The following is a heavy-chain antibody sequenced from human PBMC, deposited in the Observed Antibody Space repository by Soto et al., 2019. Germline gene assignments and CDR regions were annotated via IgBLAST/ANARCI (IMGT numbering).Heavy chain of an antibody. V-gene: IGHV3-23*01. CDR3: AKGYYSGYDLAYFDY. J-gene: IGHJ4*02. Sequence: GSLRLSCAASGFSFDDYAMTWVRQATGKGLEWVSAISGSGDNTYYADSVKGRFTISRDNSRNTLYPQLNTRRAEDTALYYCAKGYYSGYDLAYFDYWGQGTLVTVSS. CDR2: ISGSGDNT. D-gene: IGHD5-12*01. CDR1: GFSFDDYA.